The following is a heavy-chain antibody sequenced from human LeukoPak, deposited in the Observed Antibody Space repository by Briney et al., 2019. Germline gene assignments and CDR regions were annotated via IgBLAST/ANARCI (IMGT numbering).Heavy chain of an antibody. CDR2: INTFGTTT. CDR1: GFTFSSYW. D-gene: IGHD5-24*01. Sequence: SGGSLRLSCAVSGFTFSSYWMNWVRQVPGKGVVWVSHINTFGTTTTYADSVKGRFTISRDNANNTLYLQMNSLRVEDTAVYYCVRDNAYKFDYWGQGTLVTVSS. CDR3: VRDNAYKFDY. J-gene: IGHJ4*02. V-gene: IGHV3-74*01.